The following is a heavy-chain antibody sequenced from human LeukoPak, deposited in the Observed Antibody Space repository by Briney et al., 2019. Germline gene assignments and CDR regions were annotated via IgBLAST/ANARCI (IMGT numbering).Heavy chain of an antibody. J-gene: IGHJ4*02. D-gene: IGHD6-19*01. V-gene: IGHV3-23*01. CDR1: GVTLSNYA. CDR2: ISNGGGST. Sequence: PGGSLRLSCVASGVTLSNYAMSWARQAPGKGLEWVSAISNGGGSTYYADSVKGRFTISRDNSKNTLYLQMNSLRAEDTAEYYCAKVDGSSGWYGSDYWGQGTLVTVSS. CDR3: AKVDGSSGWYGSDY.